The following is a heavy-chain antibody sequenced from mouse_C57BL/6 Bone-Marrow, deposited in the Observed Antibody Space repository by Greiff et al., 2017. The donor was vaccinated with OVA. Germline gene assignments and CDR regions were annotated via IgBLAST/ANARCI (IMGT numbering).Heavy chain of an antibody. CDR1: GYSFTGYY. J-gene: IGHJ4*01. D-gene: IGHD1-1*01. Sequence: EVQLQQSGPELVKPGASVKISCKASGYSFTGYYMNWVKQSPEKSLEWIGEINPSTGGTTYNQKFKAKATLTVDKSSSTAYMQLKSLTSEDSAVYYCARRRSVYYYGSSHRYYAMDYWGQGTSVTVSS. CDR3: ARRRSVYYYGSSHRYYAMDY. V-gene: IGHV1-42*01. CDR2: INPSTGGT.